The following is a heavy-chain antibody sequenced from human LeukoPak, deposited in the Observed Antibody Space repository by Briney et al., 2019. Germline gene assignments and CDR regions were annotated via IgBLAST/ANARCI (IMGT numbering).Heavy chain of an antibody. CDR3: ARVKIFGVAIDPDY. CDR2: ISAYNGNT. D-gene: IGHD3-3*01. J-gene: IGHJ4*02. CDR1: GYTFTSYG. V-gene: IGHV1-18*01. Sequence: GASVKVSCKASGYTFTSYGISWVRQAPGQGLEWMGWISAYNGNTNYAQKLQGRVTMTTDTSTSTAYMELRSLRSDDTAVYYCARVKIFGVAIDPDYWDQGTLVTVSS.